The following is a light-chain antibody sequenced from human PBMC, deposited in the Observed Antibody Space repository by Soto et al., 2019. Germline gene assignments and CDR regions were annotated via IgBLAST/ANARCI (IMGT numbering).Light chain of an antibody. CDR2: GAS. Sequence: EIVMTQSPATLSVSPGESATLSCRASQSVNNNLAWYQQKPGQAPRLLIYGASTRATGIPARFSGSGSGTEFTLSISSLQSEDFALYYCQHYKNWPPVTFGQGTKLEIK. CDR1: QSVNNN. J-gene: IGKJ2*01. V-gene: IGKV3-15*01. CDR3: QHYKNWPPVT.